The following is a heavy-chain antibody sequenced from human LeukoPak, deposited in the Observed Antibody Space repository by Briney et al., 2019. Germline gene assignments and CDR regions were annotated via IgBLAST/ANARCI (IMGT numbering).Heavy chain of an antibody. J-gene: IGHJ6*01. CDR1: GFTFSSYW. V-gene: IGHV3-74*01. CDR2: INSDGGST. Sequence: GGSETLFCAASGFTFSSYWKHWVRQAPGKGLVWVSRINSDGGSTCYAPFDKGRLTISRDNDKDTLYLQMNSLRAEDTAVYYCARYLAYGMDVWGQATT. CDR3: ARYLAYGMDV.